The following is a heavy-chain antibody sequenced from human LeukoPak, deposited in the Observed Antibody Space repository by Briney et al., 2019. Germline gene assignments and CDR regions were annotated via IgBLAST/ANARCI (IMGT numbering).Heavy chain of an antibody. J-gene: IGHJ4*02. CDR2: IRYDGSNK. V-gene: IGHV3-30*02. CDR1: GFTFSSYG. CDR3: AKDQYYGSGSSVYY. Sequence: GGSLRFSCAASGFTFSSYGMHWVRQAPGKGLEWVAFIRYDGSNKYYADSVKGRFTISRDNSKNTLYLQMNSLRAEDTAVYYCAKDQYYGSGSSVYYWGQGTLVTVSS. D-gene: IGHD3-10*01.